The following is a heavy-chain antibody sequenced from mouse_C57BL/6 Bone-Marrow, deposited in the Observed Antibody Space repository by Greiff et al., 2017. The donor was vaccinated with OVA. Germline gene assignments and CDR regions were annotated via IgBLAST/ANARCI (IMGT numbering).Heavy chain of an antibody. CDR1: GFTFSDFY. D-gene: IGHD3-2*02. CDR3: ARDLSGYFDY. V-gene: IGHV7-1*01. J-gene: IGHJ2*01. Sequence: EVQVVESGGGLVQSGRSLRLSCATSGFTFSDFYMEWVRQAPGKGLEWIAASRNKANDYTTEYSASVKGRFIVSRDTSQSILYLQMNALRAEDTAIYSCARDLSGYFDYWGQGTTLTVSS. CDR2: SRNKANDYTT.